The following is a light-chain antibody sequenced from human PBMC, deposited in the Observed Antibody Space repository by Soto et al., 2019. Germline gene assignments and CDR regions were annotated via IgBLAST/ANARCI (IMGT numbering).Light chain of an antibody. V-gene: IGKV3-20*01. Sequence: EIELTQSPCSLSFSPGERVTLTCRASQSVSSSYLAWYQQKPGQAPRLLIYGASSRATGIPDRFSGSGSGTDFTLTISRLEPEDFAVYYCQQYGSSPITFGQRARLVI. CDR1: QSVSSSY. J-gene: IGKJ5*01. CDR3: QQYGSSPIT. CDR2: GAS.